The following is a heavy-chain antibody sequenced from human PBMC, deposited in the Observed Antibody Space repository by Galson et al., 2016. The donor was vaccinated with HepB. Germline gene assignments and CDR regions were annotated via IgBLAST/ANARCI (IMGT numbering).Heavy chain of an antibody. D-gene: IGHD2-21*01. Sequence: SLRLSCAASGFTFTDHYIEWVRQAPGKGLEWLGMIRNNAEGYSTEYAASVKGRFTISRDDSKNLVYLQMNSLKTDDTAVYYCSDLGDFDYWGQGTLVTVSS. CDR2: IRNNAEGYST. V-gene: IGHV3-72*01. CDR1: GFTFTDHY. J-gene: IGHJ4*02. CDR3: SDLGDFDY.